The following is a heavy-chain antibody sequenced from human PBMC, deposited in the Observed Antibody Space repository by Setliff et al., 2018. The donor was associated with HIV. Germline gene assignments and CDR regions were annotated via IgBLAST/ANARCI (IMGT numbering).Heavy chain of an antibody. V-gene: IGHV4-61*09. CDR3: ATYAGNGGGKGY. J-gene: IGHJ4*02. CDR2: IHTSGST. Sequence: SETLSLTCTVSGGSISSGSYYRSWIRQPAGKGLEWIGHIHTSGSTKYNPSLKSRVTISADTSKNQFSLTLSSVTAADTAMYYCATYAGNGGGKGYWGQGTLVTVSS. D-gene: IGHD2-21*01. CDR1: GGSISSGSYY.